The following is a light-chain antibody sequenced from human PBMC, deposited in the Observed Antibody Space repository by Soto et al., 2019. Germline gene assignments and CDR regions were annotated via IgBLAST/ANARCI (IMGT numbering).Light chain of an antibody. J-gene: IGLJ1*01. CDR3: SSYTSRSTLV. V-gene: IGLV2-14*01. CDR2: EVT. Sequence: QSVLTQPASVSGSPGQSITISCTGSSSDVGAYNFVSWYQHHPGRAPKLMIYEVTNRPSGVSNRFSGSKSGNTASLTISGLQAEDEADYYCSSYTSRSTLVFGTGTKVTVL. CDR1: SSDVGAYNF.